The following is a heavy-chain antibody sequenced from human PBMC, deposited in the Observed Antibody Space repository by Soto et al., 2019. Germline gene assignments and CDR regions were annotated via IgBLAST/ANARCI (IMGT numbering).Heavy chain of an antibody. CDR2: IIPIFGTA. D-gene: IGHD4-17*01. Sequence: QVQLVQSGAEVKKPGSSVKVSCKASAGTFSSYAISWVRQAPGQGLEWMGGIIPIFGTANYAQNFQGRVTIHADKSTSTAYMELSSLSSEDTAVYYCARNDYGEDYYYYGMDVGGQGTTVTVSS. CDR3: ARNDYGEDYYYYGMDV. CDR1: AGTFSSYA. J-gene: IGHJ6*02. V-gene: IGHV1-69*06.